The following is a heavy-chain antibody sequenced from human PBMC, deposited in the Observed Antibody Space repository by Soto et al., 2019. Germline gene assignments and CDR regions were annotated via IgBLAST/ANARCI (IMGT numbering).Heavy chain of an antibody. Sequence: QVQLVQSGAEVKKPGSSVKVSCKASGGTFSSYTISWVRQAPGQGLEWMGRIIPILGIANYAQKFQGRVTITADKSTSTAYMELSSLRSEDTAVYYCARGRVRDCSSTSCEGITDYWGQGTLVTVSS. CDR1: GGTFSSYT. D-gene: IGHD2-2*01. V-gene: IGHV1-69*02. CDR3: ARGRVRDCSSTSCEGITDY. CDR2: IIPILGIA. J-gene: IGHJ4*02.